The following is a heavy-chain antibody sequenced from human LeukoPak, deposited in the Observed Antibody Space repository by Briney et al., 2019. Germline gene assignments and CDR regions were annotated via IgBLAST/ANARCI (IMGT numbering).Heavy chain of an antibody. CDR1: GGTFSSYA. CDR3: ASLITRIKQQLVQDYYYGMDV. CDR2: IIPIFGTA. Sequence: GASVKVSCKASGGTFSSYAISWVRQAPGQGLEWMGGIIPIFGTANYAQKFQGRVTITADESTSTANMELSSLRSEDTAVYYCASLITRIKQQLVQDYYYGMDVWGKGTTVTVSS. V-gene: IGHV1-69*13. D-gene: IGHD6-13*01. J-gene: IGHJ6*04.